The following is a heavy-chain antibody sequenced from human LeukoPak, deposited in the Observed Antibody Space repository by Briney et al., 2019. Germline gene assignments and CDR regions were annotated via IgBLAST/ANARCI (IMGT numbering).Heavy chain of an antibody. CDR3: TKSRISFSGQADH. J-gene: IGHJ4*02. D-gene: IGHD5-12*01. Sequence: GGSLRLSCAASGFTFSSYAMSWVRQAPGKGLEWVSGIIDSGESTYYANFAKGRFTISRDNSNNTLYLQMNSLRAEDTAVYYCTKSRISFSGQADHWGQGTLVTVSS. V-gene: IGHV3-23*01. CDR1: GFTFSSYA. CDR2: IIDSGEST.